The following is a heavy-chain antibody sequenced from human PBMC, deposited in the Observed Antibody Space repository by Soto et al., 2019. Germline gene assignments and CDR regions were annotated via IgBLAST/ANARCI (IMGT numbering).Heavy chain of an antibody. CDR1: GGTFSSYA. CDR3: ASSVRTNGVWGHGDY. CDR2: IIPIFGTA. V-gene: IGHV1-69*01. D-gene: IGHD2-8*01. J-gene: IGHJ4*02. Sequence: QVQLVQSGAEVKKPGSSVQVSCKASGGTFSSYAISWVRQAPGQGLEWMGGIIPIFGTANYAQKFQGRVTITADESTSTAYMELSSLRSEDTAVYYGASSVRTNGVWGHGDYWGQGPLVTVSS.